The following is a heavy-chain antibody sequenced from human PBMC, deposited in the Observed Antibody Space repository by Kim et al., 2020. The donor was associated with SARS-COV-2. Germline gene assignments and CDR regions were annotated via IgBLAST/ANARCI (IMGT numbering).Heavy chain of an antibody. Sequence: GGSLRLSCAASGFTFSGSAMHWVRQASGKGLEWVARITSKGSSKTSADAATVQVRFSISSANTKNTLYLQRHSLKAKATAVYYRARCSGPRLVFWYYFD. D-gene: IGHD2-8*01. CDR1: GFTFSGSA. J-gene: IGHJ3*02. V-gene: IGHV3-73*01. CDR3: ARCSGPRLVFWYYFD. CDR2: ITSKGSSKTS.